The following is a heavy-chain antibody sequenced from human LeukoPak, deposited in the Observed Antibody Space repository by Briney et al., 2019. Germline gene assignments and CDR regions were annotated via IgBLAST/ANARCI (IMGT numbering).Heavy chain of an antibody. Sequence: ASVKVSCKASGYTFTSYGIRWVRQAPGQGLEWMGWISAYNGNTNYAQKLQGRVTMTTDTSTSTAYMELRSLRPDDTAVYYCARSDTTRYYYDSSGYYSWFDPWGQGTLVTVSS. CDR3: ARSDTTRYYYDSSGYYSWFDP. J-gene: IGHJ5*02. V-gene: IGHV1-18*01. CDR2: ISAYNGNT. CDR1: GYTFTSYG. D-gene: IGHD3-22*01.